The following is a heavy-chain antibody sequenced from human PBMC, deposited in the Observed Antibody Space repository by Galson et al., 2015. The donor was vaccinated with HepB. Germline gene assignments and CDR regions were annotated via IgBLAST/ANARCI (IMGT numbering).Heavy chain of an antibody. Sequence: SVKVSCKASGYTFTSYGIGWVRQAPGQGLEWMGWISAYNGDTNYAQKLQGRVTMTTDTSTSTAYMELRSLRSDDTAVYYCARDNGYCSSTSCYDYWGQGTLVTVSS. CDR2: ISAYNGDT. CDR1: GYTFTSYG. J-gene: IGHJ4*02. CDR3: ARDNGYCSSTSCYDY. V-gene: IGHV1-18*01. D-gene: IGHD2-2*03.